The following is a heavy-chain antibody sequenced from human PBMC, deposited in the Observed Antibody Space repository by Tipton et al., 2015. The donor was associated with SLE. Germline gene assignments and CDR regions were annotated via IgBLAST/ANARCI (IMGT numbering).Heavy chain of an antibody. V-gene: IGHV4-34*01. CDR1: GGSISSYY. CDR3: ARGGGYSYYYYYMDV. CDR2: INHSGST. Sequence: LRLSCTVSGGSISSYYWSWIRQPPGKGLEWIGEINHSGSTNYNPSLKSRVTISVDTSKNQFSLKLSSVTAADTAVYYCARGGGYSYYYYYMDVWGKGTTVTVSS. J-gene: IGHJ6*03. D-gene: IGHD6-13*01.